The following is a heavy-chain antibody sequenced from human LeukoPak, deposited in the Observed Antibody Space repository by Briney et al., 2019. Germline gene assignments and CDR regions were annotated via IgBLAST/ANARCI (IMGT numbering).Heavy chain of an antibody. V-gene: IGHV3-48*01. D-gene: IGHD6-13*01. J-gene: IGHJ4*02. CDR2: ISSSSSTI. Sequence: GGSLRLSCAASGFTFSSYSMNWVRQAPGKGLEWVSYISSSSSTIYYADSVKGRFTISRDNAKNSLYLQMNSLRAEDTAVYYCARDFPPSSSVLFGYWGQGTLVTVSS. CDR3: ARDFPPSSSVLFGY. CDR1: GFTFSSYS.